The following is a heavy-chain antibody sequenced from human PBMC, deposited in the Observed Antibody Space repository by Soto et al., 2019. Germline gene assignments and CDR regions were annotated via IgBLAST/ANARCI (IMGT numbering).Heavy chain of an antibody. V-gene: IGHV1-46*03. D-gene: IGHD3-16*01. CDR1: GYTFTRYY. J-gene: IGHJ1*01. Sequence: QVQLVQSGAEAKKPGASVKVSCKASGYTFTRYYMHWVRQAPGQGLEWMGIINPSGGSTTYAQKFQGRVTXTRDTXXSTVYMELSSLRSEDTAVYYCARTLTPNPAEYFQHWGQGTLVTVSS. CDR3: ARTLTPNPAEYFQH. CDR2: INPSGGST.